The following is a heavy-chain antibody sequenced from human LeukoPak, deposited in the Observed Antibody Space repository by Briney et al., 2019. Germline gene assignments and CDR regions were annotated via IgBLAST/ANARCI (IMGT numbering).Heavy chain of an antibody. CDR1: EVTLRSYN. CDR2: ISTRITYI. Sequence: GGSLRLSCAASEVTLRSYNMHWVRQAPGKGLEWVSYISTRITYIYYVDSVKGRFTISRDNAKNSLYLHMDSLRAEDTAVYYCARDASGSSIGIIAFWGQGTLVTVSS. V-gene: IGHV3-21*01. D-gene: IGHD1-26*01. J-gene: IGHJ4*02. CDR3: ARDASGSSIGIIAF.